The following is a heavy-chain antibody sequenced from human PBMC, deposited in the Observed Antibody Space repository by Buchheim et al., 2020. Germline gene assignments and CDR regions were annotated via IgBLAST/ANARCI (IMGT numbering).Heavy chain of an antibody. V-gene: IGHV3-7*01. CDR3: AREQEVPDAFYYFDN. CDR1: GFSFNRHW. CDR2: IKQDGSET. D-gene: IGHD2-2*01. J-gene: IGHJ4*02. Sequence: EVQLVESGGGLVQPGGSLRLSCAASGFSFNRHWLSWVRQAPGKGLEWVANIKQDGSETHYVDSVKGRFAIFRDNVENSLYLQMNSLRAEDTAVYYCAREQEVPDAFYYFDNWGLGTL.